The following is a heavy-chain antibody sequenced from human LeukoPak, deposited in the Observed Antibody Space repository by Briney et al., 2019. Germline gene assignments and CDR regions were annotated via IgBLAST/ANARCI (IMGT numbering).Heavy chain of an antibody. CDR2: ISAYNGNT. CDR1: GYTFTSYG. J-gene: IGHJ4*02. V-gene: IGHV1-18*01. CDR3: ARDDVHYYGSGSYYNFDH. D-gene: IGHD3-10*01. Sequence: ASVKVSCKASGYTFTSYGISWVRQAPGQGLEWMGWISAYNGNTNYAQKLQGRVTMTTDTSTSTAYMELRSLRSDDTAVYYCARDDVHYYGSGSYYNFDHWGQGTLVTVSS.